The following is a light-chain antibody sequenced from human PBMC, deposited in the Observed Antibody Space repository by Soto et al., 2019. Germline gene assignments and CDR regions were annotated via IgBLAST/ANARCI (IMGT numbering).Light chain of an antibody. Sequence: QSVLTQPRSVSGSPGQSVTLSCTGTSSDVGGYHYVSWYQHHPGKAPKIIIYDVNKRPSGVPDRFSGSKSGNMTSLTISGLQTEDEADYYCCSYAGSYNLVF. V-gene: IGLV2-11*01. J-gene: IGLJ1*01. CDR1: SSDVGGYHY. CDR2: DVN. CDR3: CSYAGSYNLV.